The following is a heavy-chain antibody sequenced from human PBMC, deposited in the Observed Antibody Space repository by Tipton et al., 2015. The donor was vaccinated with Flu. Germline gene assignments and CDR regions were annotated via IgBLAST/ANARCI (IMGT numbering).Heavy chain of an antibody. CDR1: GDSISTGSHY. D-gene: IGHD1-1*01. V-gene: IGHV4-39*07. CDR2: IYYSGTT. J-gene: IGHJ6*02. Sequence: TLSLTCNVSGDSISTGSHYWGWVRQPPGKGLEWIGSIYYSGTTYYNPSLKSRVTISVDSSKNEFSLTLASLTAADTAVYYCARDLWNDRRAYYYYGVDVWGQGTTVTVSS. CDR3: ARDLWNDRRAYYYYGVDV.